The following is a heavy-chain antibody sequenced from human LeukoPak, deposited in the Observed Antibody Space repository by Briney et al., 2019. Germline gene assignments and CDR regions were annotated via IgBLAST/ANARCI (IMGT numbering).Heavy chain of an antibody. V-gene: IGHV3-30*18. CDR2: ISYQGGTQ. J-gene: IGHJ5*02. CDR1: GVTLSPYG. Sequence: AMSLRLSCAASGVTLSPYGMHWVRQAPGTGLEWVAVISYQGGTQHYANSVKGRFIISTDNPTNTLYLQMNILRTEDPAVYYCAKEGTPQVSTWYDLWGQGTQVIVSS. D-gene: IGHD3-10*01. CDR3: AKEGTPQVSTWYDL.